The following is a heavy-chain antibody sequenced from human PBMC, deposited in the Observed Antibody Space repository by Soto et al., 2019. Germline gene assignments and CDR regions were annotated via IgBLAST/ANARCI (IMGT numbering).Heavy chain of an antibody. CDR1: GFTLSDYS. J-gene: IGHJ4*02. Sequence: PGGSLRLSCAASGFTLSDYSMNWVRQAPGKGLEWVSSISGSRSYIDYADSLKGRFTISRDNTKNSLYLQMNSLRTEDTGIYFCARGTHGYNFPDYWGQGTLVTVSS. D-gene: IGHD1-1*01. CDR2: ISGSRSYI. V-gene: IGHV3-21*06. CDR3: ARGTHGYNFPDY.